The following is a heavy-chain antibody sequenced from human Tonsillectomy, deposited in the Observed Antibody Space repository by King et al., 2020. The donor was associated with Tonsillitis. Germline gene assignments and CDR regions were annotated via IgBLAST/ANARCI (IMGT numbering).Heavy chain of an antibody. CDR1: GFTFSNYG. V-gene: IGHV3-30*18. J-gene: IGHJ2*01. D-gene: IGHD2-15*01. CDR2: IAYDASYE. CDR3: AKDDIGLSDWYFDL. Sequence: VQLVESGGGVVQPGRSLRLSCAASGFTFSNYGMHWLRQAPGKGLEWVALIAYDASYENYADSVKGRFAISRDNSKKTLHLEMHSLRVEDTAVYYCAKDDIGLSDWYFDLWGRGTLVTVSS.